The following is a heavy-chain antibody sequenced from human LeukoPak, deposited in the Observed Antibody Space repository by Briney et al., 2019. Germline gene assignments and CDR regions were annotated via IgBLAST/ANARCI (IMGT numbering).Heavy chain of an antibody. Sequence: GSLRLSCAASGFTFISYAMSWVRQAPGKGLEWVSAISDIGDSTYYADSVKGRFTISRDNSKNTLYLQTSSLRAEDTAVYYCAKEQSNAYYQYFFDYWGQGTLVTVSS. CDR1: GFTFISYA. J-gene: IGHJ4*02. D-gene: IGHD3-22*01. V-gene: IGHV3-23*01. CDR2: ISDIGDST. CDR3: AKEQSNAYYQYFFDY.